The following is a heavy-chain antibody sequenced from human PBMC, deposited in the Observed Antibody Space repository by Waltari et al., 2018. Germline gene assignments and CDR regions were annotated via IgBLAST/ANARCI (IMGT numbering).Heavy chain of an antibody. CDR1: GFPLLSLY. D-gene: IGHD3-22*01. Sequence: EVQLVGSGVGLVKPVGSLRLSCAASGFPLLSLYLYWVRPVPGKGLEWVSSISSSSSYIYYADSVKGRFTISRDNAKNSLYLQMNSLRAEDTAVYYCARVSPYYYDRGALDYWGQGTLVTVSS. CDR2: ISSSSSYI. J-gene: IGHJ4*02. V-gene: IGHV3-21*01. CDR3: ARVSPYYYDRGALDY.